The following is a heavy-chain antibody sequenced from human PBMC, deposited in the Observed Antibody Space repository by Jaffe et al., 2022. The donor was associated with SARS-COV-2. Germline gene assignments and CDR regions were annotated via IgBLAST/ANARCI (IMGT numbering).Heavy chain of an antibody. Sequence: QVQLVESGGGVVQPGRSLRLSCAASGFTFSSYGMHWVRQAPGKGLEWVAVIWYDGSNKYYADSVKGRFTISRDNSKNTLYLQMNSLRAEDTAVYYCARDRNRGYYNVGYYYYGMDVWGQGTTVTVSS. CDR2: IWYDGSNK. CDR1: GFTFSSYG. CDR3: ARDRNRGYYNVGYYYYGMDV. J-gene: IGHJ6*02. D-gene: IGHD3-9*01. V-gene: IGHV3-33*01.